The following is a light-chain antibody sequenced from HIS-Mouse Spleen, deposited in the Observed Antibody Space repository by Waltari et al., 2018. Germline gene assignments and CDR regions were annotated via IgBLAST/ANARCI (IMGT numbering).Light chain of an antibody. CDR3: CSYAGSSTFVVV. CDR2: EGS. J-gene: IGLJ2*01. V-gene: IGLV2-23*03. Sequence: QSALTQPASVSGSPGQSITISCTGTSSDVGSYNLVSWYPQHQGKAPKLMIYEGSKRPSGVSNRFSGSKSGNTASLTISGLQAEDEADYYCCSYAGSSTFVVVFGGGTKLTVL. CDR1: SSDVGSYNL.